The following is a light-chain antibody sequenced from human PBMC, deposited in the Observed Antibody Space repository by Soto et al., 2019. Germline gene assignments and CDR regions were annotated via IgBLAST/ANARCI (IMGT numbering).Light chain of an antibody. CDR3: SSYTSSRNLV. Sequence: QAVVTQPASVSGSPGQSITISCTGTSSDVGGYNYVSWYQQHPGKAPKLMIYEVSNRPSGVSNRFSGSKSGNTASLTISGLQAEDEADYYCSSYTSSRNLVFGGGTKLTVL. CDR2: EVS. J-gene: IGLJ3*02. V-gene: IGLV2-14*01. CDR1: SSDVGGYNY.